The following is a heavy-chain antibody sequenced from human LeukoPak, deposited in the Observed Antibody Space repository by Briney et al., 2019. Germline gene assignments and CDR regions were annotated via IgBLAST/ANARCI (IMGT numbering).Heavy chain of an antibody. CDR2: IFYSGST. Sequence: PSETLSLTCTVSGGSISTYYWSWIRQPPGKGLGWIGYIFYSGSTNYNPSLKSRVTISVDTSKNQFSLKLSSVTAADTAVYYCARHDSSGPYNAFDIWGQGTMVTVSS. V-gene: IGHV4-59*01. J-gene: IGHJ3*02. CDR1: GGSISTYY. D-gene: IGHD3-22*01. CDR3: ARHDSSGPYNAFDI.